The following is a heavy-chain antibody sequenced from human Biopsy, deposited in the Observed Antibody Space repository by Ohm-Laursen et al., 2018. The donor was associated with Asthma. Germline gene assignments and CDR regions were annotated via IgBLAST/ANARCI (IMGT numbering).Heavy chain of an antibody. CDR2: IGSRITDAI. V-gene: IGHV3-11*04. J-gene: IGHJ4*02. CDR3: ARDFGCGSYFVGTTFDY. CDR1: GFTVSDYH. Sequence: SLRLSCTASGFTVSDYHMSWIRQTPGRGLEWISYIGSRITDAIYYADSVKGRFTISRDNAKNSVFLQMNSLRAEDSAVYYCARDFGCGSYFVGTTFDYWGQGAPVTVSS. D-gene: IGHD1-26*01.